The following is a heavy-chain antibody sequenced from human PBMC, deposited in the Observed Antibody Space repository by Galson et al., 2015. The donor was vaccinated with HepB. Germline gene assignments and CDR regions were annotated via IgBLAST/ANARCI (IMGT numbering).Heavy chain of an antibody. CDR2: INPNSGGT. D-gene: IGHD1-20*01. Sequence: SVKVSCKASGYTFTGYYMHWVRQAPGQGLEWMGWINPNSGGTNYAQKFQGRVTMTRDTSISTAYMELSRLRSDDTAVYYCARVPVRTTIYSRITGTTRDGDYFDYWGQGTLVTVSS. CDR1: GYTFTGYY. J-gene: IGHJ4*02. CDR3: ARVPVRTTIYSRITGTTRDGDYFDY. V-gene: IGHV1-2*02.